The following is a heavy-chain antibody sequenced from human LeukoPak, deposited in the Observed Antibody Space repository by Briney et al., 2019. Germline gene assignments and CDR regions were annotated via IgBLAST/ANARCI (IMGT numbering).Heavy chain of an antibody. CDR2: VYYGRSP. V-gene: IGHV4-39*02. D-gene: IGHD3-10*01. Sequence: SETLSLTCTVSGDSISRSTYYWAWIRQPPGKGLEWIGSVYYGRSPYFNPSLESRATISVDTSKNHFSLKMSSVTAADTAVYYCARVRYYYGQSTYFDYWGQGTLVTVSS. CDR3: ARVRYYYGQSTYFDY. CDR1: GDSISRSTYY. J-gene: IGHJ4*02.